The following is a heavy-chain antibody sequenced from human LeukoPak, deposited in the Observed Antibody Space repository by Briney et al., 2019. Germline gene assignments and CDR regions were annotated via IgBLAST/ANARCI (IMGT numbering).Heavy chain of an antibody. J-gene: IGHJ4*02. CDR1: GDSLSSNSAA. Sequence: SQTLSLTCAISGDSLSSNSAAWDWLRQSPSRGLEWLGRTYYRSKLYNDYAVSVKSQITINPDTSKNQFSLQLNSVTPEDTAVYYCARSEGATFSYWGQGTLVTVSS. CDR2: TYYRSKLYN. V-gene: IGHV6-1*01. CDR3: ARSEGATFSY. D-gene: IGHD1-26*01.